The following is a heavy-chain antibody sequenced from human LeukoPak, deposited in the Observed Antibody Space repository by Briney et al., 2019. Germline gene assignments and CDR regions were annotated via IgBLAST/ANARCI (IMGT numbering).Heavy chain of an antibody. D-gene: IGHD1-14*01. J-gene: IGHJ4*02. CDR3: ARFPGITGTTSVY. Sequence: PGGSLRLFCAASGFTVSSNYMSWVRQAPGKGLEWVSVIYSGGSTYYADSVKGRFTISRHNSKNTLYLQMNSLRAEDTAVYYCARFPGITGTTSVYWGQGTLVTVSS. V-gene: IGHV3-53*04. CDR1: GFTVSSNY. CDR2: IYSGGST.